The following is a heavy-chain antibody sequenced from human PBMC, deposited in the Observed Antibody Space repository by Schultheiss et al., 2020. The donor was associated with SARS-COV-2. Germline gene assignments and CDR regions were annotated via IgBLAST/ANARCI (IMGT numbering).Heavy chain of an antibody. CDR3: ARGRRWELLDWFDP. CDR2: IYPGDSDT. CDR1: GYSFTTYW. D-gene: IGHD1-26*01. J-gene: IGHJ5*02. Sequence: KVSCKGSGYSFTTYWIGWVRQMPGKGLEWMGIIYPGDSDTRYSPSFQGQVTISADKSISTAYLQWSSLKASDTAMYYCARGRRWELLDWFDPWGQGTLVTVSS. V-gene: IGHV5-51*01.